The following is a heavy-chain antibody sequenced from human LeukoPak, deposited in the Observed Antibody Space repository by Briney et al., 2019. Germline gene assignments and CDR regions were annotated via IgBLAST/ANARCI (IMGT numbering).Heavy chain of an antibody. CDR2: ISWNSGSI. D-gene: IGHD2-2*01. V-gene: IGHV3-9*01. CDR3: AKGYCSGTSCYSGLD. J-gene: IGHJ4*02. CDR1: GFTFDDYA. Sequence: GGSLRLSCAASGFTFDDYAMHWVRQAPGKGLEWVSGISWNSGSIGYADSVKGRFTISRDNSKDTLSLQMNSLRPEDTAVYYCAKGYCSGTSCYSGLDWGQGTRVTVSS.